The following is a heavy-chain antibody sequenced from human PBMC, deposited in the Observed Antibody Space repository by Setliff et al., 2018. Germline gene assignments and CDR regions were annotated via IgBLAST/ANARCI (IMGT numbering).Heavy chain of an antibody. Sequence: PSETLSLTCAVYGGSFSGYYWCWIRQSPGKGLEWLGEISHSGSTNYNPSLKSRVTISLDTSKNQFSLKLSSVTAADTAVYYCARAFGLQYYFDYWGQGTLVTVSS. CDR2: ISHSGST. CDR1: GGSFSGYY. V-gene: IGHV4-34*01. D-gene: IGHD3-16*01. J-gene: IGHJ4*02. CDR3: ARAFGLQYYFDY.